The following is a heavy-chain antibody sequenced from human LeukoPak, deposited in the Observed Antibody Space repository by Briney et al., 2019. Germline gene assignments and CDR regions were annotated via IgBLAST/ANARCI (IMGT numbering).Heavy chain of an antibody. V-gene: IGHV4-34*01. J-gene: IGHJ5*02. CDR1: GGSFSGYY. CDR3: ARLGGYDYKVFAGGNRNWFDP. D-gene: IGHD5-12*01. CDR2: INHSGST. Sequence: SETLSLTCAVYGGSFSGYYWSWIRQPPGKGLEWIGEINHSGSTNYNPSLKSRVTISVDTSKNQFSLKLSSVTAADTAVYYCARLGGYDYKVFAGGNRNWFDPWGQGTLVTVSS.